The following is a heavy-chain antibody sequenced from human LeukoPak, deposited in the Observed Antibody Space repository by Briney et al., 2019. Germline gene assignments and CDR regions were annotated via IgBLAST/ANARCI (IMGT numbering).Heavy chain of an antibody. Sequence: GASVKVSCKASGGTFSSYAISWVRQAPGQGLEWMGGINPNSGGTNYAQKFQGRVTMTRDTSISTAYMELSRLRSDDTAVYYCARRELGDYWGQGTLVTVSS. V-gene: IGHV1-2*02. CDR1: GGTFSSYA. J-gene: IGHJ4*02. CDR2: INPNSGGT. CDR3: ARRELGDY. D-gene: IGHD1-7*01.